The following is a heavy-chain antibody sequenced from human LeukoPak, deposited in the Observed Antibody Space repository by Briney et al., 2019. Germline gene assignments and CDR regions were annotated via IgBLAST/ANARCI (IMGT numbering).Heavy chain of an antibody. CDR2: ISGSGGST. D-gene: IGHD3-3*01. V-gene: IGHV3-23*01. CDR3: AKETFDFWSGDNWFDP. Sequence: QSRGSLRLSCAASGFTFSSYAMSWVRQAPGKGLEWVSAISGSGGSTYYADSVKGRFTISRDNSKNTLYLQMNSLRAEDTAVYYCAKETFDFWSGDNWFDPWGQGTLVTVSS. CDR1: GFTFSSYA. J-gene: IGHJ5*02.